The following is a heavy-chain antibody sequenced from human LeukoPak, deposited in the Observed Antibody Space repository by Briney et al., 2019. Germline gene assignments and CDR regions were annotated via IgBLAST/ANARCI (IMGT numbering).Heavy chain of an antibody. CDR2: ISCSSSTI. J-gene: IGHJ4*02. D-gene: IGHD2-2*01. Sequence: PGGSLRLSCAVSRFTFSSYSMNWVRQAPGKGLEWVSYISCSSSTIYYADSVKGRFTISRDNTKNSLYLHMNSLRAEDTAVYYCVSGLVPAVSYYFDYWGQGTLVTVSS. V-gene: IGHV3-48*04. CDR3: VSGLVPAVSYYFDY. CDR1: RFTFSSYS.